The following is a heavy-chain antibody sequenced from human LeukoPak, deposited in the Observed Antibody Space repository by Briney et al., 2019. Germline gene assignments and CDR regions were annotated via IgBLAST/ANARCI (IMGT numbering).Heavy chain of an antibody. V-gene: IGHV3-23*01. Sequence: GGSLRLSCAASGFTFSSYAMSWVRQAPGKGLEWVSAISGSGGSTYYADSVKGRFTISRDNSKNTLYLQMNSLRAEDTAVYYCAKDQGPSYYYDSSGYEADYYYYYGMDVWGQGITVTVSS. CDR3: AKDQGPSYYYDSSGYEADYYYYYGMDV. D-gene: IGHD3-22*01. CDR1: GFTFSSYA. CDR2: ISGSGGST. J-gene: IGHJ6*02.